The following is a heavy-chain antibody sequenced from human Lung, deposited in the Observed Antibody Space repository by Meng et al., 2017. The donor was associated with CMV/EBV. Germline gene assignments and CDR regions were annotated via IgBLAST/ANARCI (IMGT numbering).Heavy chain of an antibody. CDR2: IYHSGST. Sequence: VEPAESGPGLVKPSGTLSLTCAVSGGSISSSNWWSWVRQPPGKGLEWIGEIYHSGSTNYNPSLKSRVTILVDKSKNQFSLNLSSVTAADTAVYYCARVGQWLPIDHWGQGTLVTVSS. J-gene: IGHJ4*02. D-gene: IGHD6-19*01. CDR1: GGSISSSNW. V-gene: IGHV4-4*02. CDR3: ARVGQWLPIDH.